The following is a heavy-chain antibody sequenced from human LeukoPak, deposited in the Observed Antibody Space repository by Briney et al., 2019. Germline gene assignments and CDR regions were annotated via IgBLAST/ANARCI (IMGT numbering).Heavy chain of an antibody. CDR1: GGSISSYY. CDR3: ARMMLLRNYYYYGMDV. J-gene: IGHJ6*02. V-gene: IGHV4-59*01. CDR2: IYYSGST. Sequence: PSETLPLTCTVSGGSISSYYWSWIRQPPGKGLEWVGYIYYSGSTNYNPSLKSRVTISVDTSKNQFSLKLSSVTAADTAVYYCARMMLLRNYYYYGMDVWGQGTTVTVSS. D-gene: IGHD2-21*01.